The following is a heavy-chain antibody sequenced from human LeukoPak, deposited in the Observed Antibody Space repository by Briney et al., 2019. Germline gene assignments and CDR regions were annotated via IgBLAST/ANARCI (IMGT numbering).Heavy chain of an antibody. CDR3: AKDRGFGEYFPFFY. J-gene: IGHJ4*02. CDR2: IIGNGGSA. D-gene: IGHD3-10*01. Sequence: GGSLRLSCSASGLTFSSFALSWVRQAPGGGLEWVSGIIGNGGSAYYADSVKGRFTISRDNSKNTLYLQMNSLRAEDTAVYYCAKDRGFGEYFPFFYWGQGTLVTVSS. V-gene: IGHV3-23*01. CDR1: GLTFSSFA.